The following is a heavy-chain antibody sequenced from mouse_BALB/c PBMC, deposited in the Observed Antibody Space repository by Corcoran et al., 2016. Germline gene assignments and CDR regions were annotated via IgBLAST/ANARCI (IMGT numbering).Heavy chain of an antibody. CDR3: ARFYGNHQAWFAY. CDR2: IYPGSGNT. D-gene: IGHD2-1*01. J-gene: IGHJ3*01. V-gene: IGHV1-84*02. CDR1: GYTFTDYY. Sequence: QIQLRQSGPELVKPGASVKISCKASGYTFTDYYINWVKQKPGQGLEWIGWIYPGSGNTKYNEKFKGKATLTVDTSSSTAYMQLSSLTSEDTAVYFCARFYGNHQAWFAYWGQGTLVTVSA.